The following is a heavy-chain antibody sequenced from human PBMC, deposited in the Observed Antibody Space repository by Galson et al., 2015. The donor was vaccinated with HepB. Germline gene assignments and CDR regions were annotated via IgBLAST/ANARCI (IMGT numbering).Heavy chain of an antibody. J-gene: IGHJ6*02. CDR3: ARDSGRGWYGMDV. V-gene: IGHV1-69*13. Sequence: SVKVSCKASGGTFSSYAISWVRQAPGQGLEWMGGIIAVFGTANYAQKFQGRVTITADESTSTAYMELSSLRSEDTAVYYCARDSGRGWYGMDVWGQGTTVTVSS. D-gene: IGHD3-10*01. CDR2: IIAVFGTA. CDR1: GGTFSSYA.